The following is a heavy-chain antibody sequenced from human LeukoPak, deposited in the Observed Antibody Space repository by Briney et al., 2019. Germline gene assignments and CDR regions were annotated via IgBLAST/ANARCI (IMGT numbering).Heavy chain of an antibody. CDR1: GGTFSSYA. Sequence: ASVKVSCKASGGTFSSYAISWVRQAPGQGLEWMGGIIPIFGTANYAQKFQGRVTITADESTSTAYMELSSLRSDDTAVYYCARDFVRSLAFGYGMDVWGRGTTVTVSS. V-gene: IGHV1-69*13. D-gene: IGHD3-3*01. J-gene: IGHJ6*02. CDR3: ARDFVRSLAFGYGMDV. CDR2: IIPIFGTA.